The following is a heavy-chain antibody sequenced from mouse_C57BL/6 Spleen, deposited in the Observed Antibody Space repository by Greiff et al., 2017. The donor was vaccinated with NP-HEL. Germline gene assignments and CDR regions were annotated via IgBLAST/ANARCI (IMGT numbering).Heavy chain of an antibody. CDR2: IHPNSGST. Sequence: VQLQQPGAELVKPGASVKLSCKASGYTFTSYWMHWVKQRPGQGLEWIGMIHPNSGSTNYNEKFKSQATLTVDKSSSTAYMQLSSLTSEDSALYYCARTDYYGSKKSYFDYWGQGTTLTVSS. CDR3: ARTDYYGSKKSYFDY. J-gene: IGHJ2*01. V-gene: IGHV1-64*01. D-gene: IGHD1-1*01. CDR1: GYTFTSYW.